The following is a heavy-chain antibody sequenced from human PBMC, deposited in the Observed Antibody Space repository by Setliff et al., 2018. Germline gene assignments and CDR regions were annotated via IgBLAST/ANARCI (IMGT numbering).Heavy chain of an antibody. V-gene: IGHV4-34*12. J-gene: IGHJ4*02. CDR2: IMPGRDT. D-gene: IGHD3-3*01. CDR1: GDSLSGYY. Sequence: SETLSLTCAVYGDSLSGYYWSWIRQSPKKGLEWIGEIMPGRDTLYSPSLESRLTITIDTSKSQFSLKLSSVTAADTAVYYCARMSGFQYMDGWGQGTLVTVSS. CDR3: ARMSGFQYMDG.